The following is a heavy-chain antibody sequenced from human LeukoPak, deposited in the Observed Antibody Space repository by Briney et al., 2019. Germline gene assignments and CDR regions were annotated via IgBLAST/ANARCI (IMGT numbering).Heavy chain of an antibody. CDR3: ASPLDYDFWSGYYNGYYYGMDV. CDR1: GFTFSSYS. V-gene: IGHV3-48*01. CDR2: ISSSSSTI. J-gene: IGHJ6*02. Sequence: GGSLRLSCAASGFTFSSYSMNWVRQAPGKGLEWVSYISSSSSTIYYADSVKGRFTISRDNAKNSLYLRMNSLRAEDTAVYYCASPLDYDFWSGYYNGYYYGMDVWGQGTTATVSS. D-gene: IGHD3-3*01.